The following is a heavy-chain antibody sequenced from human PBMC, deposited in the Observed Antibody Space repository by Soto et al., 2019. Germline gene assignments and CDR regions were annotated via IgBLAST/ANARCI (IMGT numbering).Heavy chain of an antibody. V-gene: IGHV3-30*18. CDR3: AKESGGDPDAFDI. CDR2: ISYDGSNK. D-gene: IGHD2-21*02. Sequence: GGSLRLSCAASGFTFSSYGMHWVRQAPGKGLEWVAVISYDGSNKYYADSVKGRFTISRDNSKNTLYLQMNSLRAEDTDVYYCAKESGGDPDAFDIWGQGTMVTVSS. J-gene: IGHJ3*02. CDR1: GFTFSSYG.